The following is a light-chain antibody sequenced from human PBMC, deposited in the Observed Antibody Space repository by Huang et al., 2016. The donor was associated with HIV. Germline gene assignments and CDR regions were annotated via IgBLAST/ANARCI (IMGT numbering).Light chain of an antibody. CDR1: QSCSNS. CDR2: DAS. J-gene: IGKJ3*01. CDR3: QQRNSWPPIFT. Sequence: EIVLTQSPATLSLSPGERATLSCRASQSCSNSLACYQQKSGQAPRLLIYDASNRATGIPARFSGSGSGTDFTLTISSLEPEDFAVYYCQQRNSWPPIFTFGPGTKVDIK. V-gene: IGKV3-11*01.